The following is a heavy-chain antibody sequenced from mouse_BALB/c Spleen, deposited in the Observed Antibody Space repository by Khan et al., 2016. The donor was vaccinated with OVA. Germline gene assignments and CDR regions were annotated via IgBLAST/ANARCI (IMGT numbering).Heavy chain of an antibody. J-gene: IGHJ2*01. CDR2: INPTSGYT. V-gene: IGHV1-7*01. CDR3: ARDRIDY. Sequence: QIQLVQPGAELAKPGASVKMSCKASGYTFTTYWMHWVKQRPGQGLEWIGYINPTSGYTDYNQKFKDKATLTADKSSSTAYMQLSSLTSDDSAVYYCARDRIDYWGQGTTLTVSS. CDR1: GYTFTTYW.